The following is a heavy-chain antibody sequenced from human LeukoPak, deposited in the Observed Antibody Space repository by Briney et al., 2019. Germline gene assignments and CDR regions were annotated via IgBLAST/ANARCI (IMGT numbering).Heavy chain of an antibody. CDR1: GYTFTSYY. D-gene: IGHD2-2*01. CDR3: ARMGEIVVVPAATSSFDY. CDR2: INPSGGST. V-gene: IGHV1-46*01. J-gene: IGHJ4*01. Sequence: ASVKVSCKASGYTFTSYYMHWVRQAPGQGLEWMGIINPSGGSTSYAQKFQGRVTMTRDTSTSTVYMELSSLRSEDTAVYYCARMGEIVVVPAATSSFDYWGHGTLVTVSS.